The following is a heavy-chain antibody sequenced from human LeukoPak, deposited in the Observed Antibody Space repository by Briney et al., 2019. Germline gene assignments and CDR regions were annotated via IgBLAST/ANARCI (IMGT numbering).Heavy chain of an antibody. V-gene: IGHV4-30-4*08. J-gene: IGHJ4*02. Sequence: PSQTLSLTCTVSGGSISSGDYYWSWIRQPPGKGLEWIGYIYYSGSTYYNPSLKSRVTISVDTSKNQFSLKLSSVTAADTAVYYCARLLFGPYYFDYWGQGTLVTVSS. CDR1: GGSISSGDYY. CDR2: IYYSGST. CDR3: ARLLFGPYYFDY. D-gene: IGHD3-3*01.